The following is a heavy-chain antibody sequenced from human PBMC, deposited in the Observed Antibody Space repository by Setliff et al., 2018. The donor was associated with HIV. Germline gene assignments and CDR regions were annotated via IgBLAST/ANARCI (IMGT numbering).Heavy chain of an antibody. V-gene: IGHV4-61*03. CDR2: VSYSGST. CDR1: GVSTSSSSYY. D-gene: IGHD5-12*01. Sequence: SETLSLTCTVSGVSTSSSSYYWSWIRQPPGKGLEWLGYVSYSGSTNFNPSPESRLAMSVDMSKNHFSLKLSSVTAADMAVYYCARVQVGGYNFYFDYWGQGTLVTVSS. J-gene: IGHJ4*02. CDR3: ARVQVGGYNFYFDY.